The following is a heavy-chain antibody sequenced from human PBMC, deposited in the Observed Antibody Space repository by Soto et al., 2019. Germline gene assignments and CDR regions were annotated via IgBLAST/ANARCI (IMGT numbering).Heavy chain of an antibody. CDR1: GGFVTSGSYY. D-gene: IGHD1-1*01. Sequence: QVQLQQWGAGLLKPSETLSLTCAVYGGFVTSGSYYWSWIRQPPGKGLEWIGEMSHSGGTHFNPSLKRRVNISVDTAKNQFTLKMSSVTAAGTALYYCARVERGTATTVVDAFDIWGPGTMVTVSS. J-gene: IGHJ3*02. CDR2: MSHSGGT. CDR3: ARVERGTATTVVDAFDI. V-gene: IGHV4-34*01.